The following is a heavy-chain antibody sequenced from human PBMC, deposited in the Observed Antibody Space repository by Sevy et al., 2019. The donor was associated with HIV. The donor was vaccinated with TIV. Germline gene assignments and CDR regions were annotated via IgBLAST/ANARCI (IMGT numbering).Heavy chain of an antibody. V-gene: IGHV4-38-2*01. CDR2: IYHSGYS. J-gene: IGHJ4*02. CDR3: ARAIGTQVAGLYHFDY. Sequence: SETLSLTCAVSAYSISSDYYWGWVRQPPGKGLEWIGSIYHSGYSYYNPSFKSRVTISVNTSKNQFSLKLSSVTAADTAVYYCARAIGTQVAGLYHFDYWGQGTLVTVSS. D-gene: IGHD6-19*01. CDR1: AYSISSDYY.